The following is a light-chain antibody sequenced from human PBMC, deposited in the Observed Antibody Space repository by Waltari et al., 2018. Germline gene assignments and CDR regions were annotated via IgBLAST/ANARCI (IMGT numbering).Light chain of an antibody. CDR3: QQYNLWPWT. Sequence: EIVMTQSPVTLSVSPGERAPLSCRASQSVCTKLAWYQQQPGQAPRLLIYGASTRATGIAARFSGSGSGTEFTLTISSLQSEDFAIYYCQQYNLWPWTFDQGTKVDIK. CDR1: QSVCTK. V-gene: IGKV3-15*01. J-gene: IGKJ1*01. CDR2: GAS.